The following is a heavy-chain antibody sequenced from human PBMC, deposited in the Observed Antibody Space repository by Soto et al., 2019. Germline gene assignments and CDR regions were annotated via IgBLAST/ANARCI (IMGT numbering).Heavy chain of an antibody. D-gene: IGHD5-18*01. Sequence: GESLKISCKASGYSFTTDWIGWVRQMPGKGLEWMGIIYPGDSDTRYSPSFQGQVTISADKSISTAYLQWSSLKASDTAMYYCARYWHSYSSNYFPGMDVWGQGTTVTVSS. CDR3: ARYWHSYSSNYFPGMDV. J-gene: IGHJ6*02. CDR2: IYPGDSDT. CDR1: GYSFTTDW. V-gene: IGHV5-51*01.